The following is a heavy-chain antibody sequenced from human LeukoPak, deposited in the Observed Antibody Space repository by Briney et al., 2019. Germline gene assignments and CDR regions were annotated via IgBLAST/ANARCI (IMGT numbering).Heavy chain of an antibody. V-gene: IGHV3-66*01. CDR1: GFVVNYNY. Sequence: SGGSLRLSCAASGFVVNYNYMSWVRQAPGKGLEWVSVIYSGGSTYYADSVKGRFTISRDNSKNTVYLQMNSLRVEDTAVYYCARVKVGITYWFDPWGQETLVTVSS. J-gene: IGHJ5*02. D-gene: IGHD1-26*01. CDR2: IYSGGST. CDR3: ARVKVGITYWFDP.